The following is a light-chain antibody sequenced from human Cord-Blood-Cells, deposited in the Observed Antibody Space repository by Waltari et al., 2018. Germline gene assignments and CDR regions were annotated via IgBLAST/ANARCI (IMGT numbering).Light chain of an antibody. J-gene: IGKJ1*01. Sequence: DIQMNQSASSLSASVGDRVSLTCRASQNISSYLHWYQQKPGKAPKLLIYAASSLQSGVPSRFSGSGSGTDFTLTISSLQAEDFATYYCQQSYSTPQTFGQGTKVEIK. CDR1: QNISSY. V-gene: IGKV1-39*01. CDR2: AAS. CDR3: QQSYSTPQT.